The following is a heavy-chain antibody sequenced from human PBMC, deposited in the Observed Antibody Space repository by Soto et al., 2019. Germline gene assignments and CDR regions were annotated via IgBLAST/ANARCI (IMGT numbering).Heavy chain of an antibody. Sequence: PGGSLRLSCAASGFTFSSYWMSWVRQAPGKGLEWVANIKQDGSEKYYVDSVKGRFTISRDNAKNSLYLQMNSLRAEDTAVYYCARIAGDSSGYYSSRYYYYYYGMDVWGQGTTVTVSS. CDR1: GFTFSSYW. V-gene: IGHV3-7*05. CDR2: IKQDGSEK. J-gene: IGHJ6*02. CDR3: ARIAGDSSGYYSSRYYYYYYGMDV. D-gene: IGHD3-22*01.